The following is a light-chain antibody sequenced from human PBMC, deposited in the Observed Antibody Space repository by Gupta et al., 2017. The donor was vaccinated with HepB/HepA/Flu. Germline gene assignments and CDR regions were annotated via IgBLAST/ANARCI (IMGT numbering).Light chain of an antibody. Sequence: DIQMTQSPSSLSASVGDRVTITCRASQRIRNYLNWYQQKPGKAPKLLIYTASRVQSGVPTRFSGSGSGTDFTLTISRRQPEDFAYYSCQHRDSFPFTFGQGTKMDIK. CDR3: QHRDSFPFT. J-gene: IGKJ2*01. V-gene: IGKV1-39*01. CDR2: TAS. CDR1: QRIRNY.